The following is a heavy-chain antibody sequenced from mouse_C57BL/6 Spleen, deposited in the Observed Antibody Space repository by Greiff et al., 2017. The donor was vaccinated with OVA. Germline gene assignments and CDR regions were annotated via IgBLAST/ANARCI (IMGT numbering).Heavy chain of an antibody. J-gene: IGHJ4*01. Sequence: VQLQQPGAELVRPGSSVKLSCKASGYTFTSYWMHWVKQRPIQGLEWIGNIDPSDSETHYNQKFKDKATLTVDKSSSTAYMQLSSLTSEDSAVYDCARVYDGYSYAMDYWGQGTSVTVSS. D-gene: IGHD2-3*01. CDR1: GYTFTSYW. V-gene: IGHV1-52*01. CDR3: ARVYDGYSYAMDY. CDR2: IDPSDSET.